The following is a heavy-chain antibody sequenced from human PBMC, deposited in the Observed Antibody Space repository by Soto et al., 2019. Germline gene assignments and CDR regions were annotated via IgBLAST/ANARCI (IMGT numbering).Heavy chain of an antibody. CDR3: AVSGSSSRSYGVDV. Sequence: GASVKVSCKASGGTFSSYAISWVRQAPGQGLEWMGGIIPIFGTANYAQKFQGRVTVTADKSTSTAYMELSSLRSEDTAVYYCAVSGSSSRSYGVDVWGQGTTVTVSS. D-gene: IGHD6-13*01. CDR2: IIPIFGTA. CDR1: GGTFSSYA. V-gene: IGHV1-69*06. J-gene: IGHJ6*02.